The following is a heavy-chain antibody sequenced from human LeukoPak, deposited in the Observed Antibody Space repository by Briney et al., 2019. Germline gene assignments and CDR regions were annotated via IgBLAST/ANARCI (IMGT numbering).Heavy chain of an antibody. V-gene: IGHV3-30-3*01. CDR3: AKDIRPGAALFEGVDY. Sequence: GGSLRLSCVASGFTFNTYSMHWVRQAPGKGLEWVAVLSFDGDEKHYADSVKGRFTISRDNSKNTLYLQMNSLRPEDSAVYYCAKDIRPGAALFEGVDYWGQGTLVPVSS. D-gene: IGHD6-6*01. CDR1: GFTFNTYS. CDR2: LSFDGDEK. J-gene: IGHJ4*02.